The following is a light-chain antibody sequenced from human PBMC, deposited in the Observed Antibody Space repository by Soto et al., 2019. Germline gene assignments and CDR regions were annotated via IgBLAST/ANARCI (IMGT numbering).Light chain of an antibody. CDR1: SSDVGGYNY. Sequence: QSALTQPPSASGSPGQSVTISCTGTSSDVGGYNYVSWYQQHPGKAPKLMIYEVSKRPSGVPDRFSGSKSGNTASLTVSGRQAEEEADYYCSSYAGSNNLVVFGGGTKLTVL. CDR3: SSYAGSNNLVV. V-gene: IGLV2-8*01. CDR2: EVS. J-gene: IGLJ2*01.